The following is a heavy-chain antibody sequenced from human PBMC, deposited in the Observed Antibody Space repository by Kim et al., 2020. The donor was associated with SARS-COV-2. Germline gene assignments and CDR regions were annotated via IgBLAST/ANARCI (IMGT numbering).Heavy chain of an antibody. CDR3: ARSFPFHCSGGSCHYYFDY. CDR1: GGSISSYY. V-gene: IGHV4-4*07. Sequence: SETLSLTCTVSGGSISSYYWSWIWQPAGKGLEWIGRIYTSGSTNYNPSLKSRVTMSVDTSKNQFSLKLSSVTAADTAVYYCARSFPFHCSGGSCHYYFDYWGQGTLVTVSS. CDR2: IYTSGST. D-gene: IGHD2-15*01. J-gene: IGHJ4*02.